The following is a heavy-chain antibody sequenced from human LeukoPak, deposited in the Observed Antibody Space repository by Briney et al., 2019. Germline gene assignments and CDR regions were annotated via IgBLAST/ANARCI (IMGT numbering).Heavy chain of an antibody. D-gene: IGHD3-10*01. CDR3: ASTMVRGSGYGYFDY. CDR2: ISSSSSYI. J-gene: IGHJ4*02. V-gene: IGHV3-21*01. Sequence: PGGSLRLSCAASGFTFSSYSMNWVRQAPGKGLEWVSSISSSSSYIYYADSVKGRFTISRDNAKNSLYLQMNSLRAEDTAVYYCASTMVRGSGYGYFDYWGQGTLVTVSS. CDR1: GFTFSSYS.